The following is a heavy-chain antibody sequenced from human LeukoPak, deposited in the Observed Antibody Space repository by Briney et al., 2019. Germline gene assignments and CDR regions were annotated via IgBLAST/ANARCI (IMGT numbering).Heavy chain of an antibody. CDR1: GFTFSSYE. D-gene: IGHD1-26*01. CDR2: ISSSSSYI. J-gene: IGHJ4*02. CDR3: ARDHSGELGEDY. V-gene: IGHV3-21*01. Sequence: PGGSLRHSCAASGFTFSSYEMNWVRQAPGKGLEWVSSISSSSSYIYYADSVKGRFTISRDNAKNSLYLQMNSLRAEDTAVYYCARDHSGELGEDYWGQGTLVTVSS.